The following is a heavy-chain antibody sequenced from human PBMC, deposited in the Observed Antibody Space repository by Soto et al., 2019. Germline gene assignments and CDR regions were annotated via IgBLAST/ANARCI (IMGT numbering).Heavy chain of an antibody. J-gene: IGHJ4*02. CDR2: IYYSGST. CDR3: ARHIRIWDASRGYYFPYFDY. CDR1: GGSSSSSSYY. D-gene: IGHD3-22*01. Sequence: SSETRSVTCTVAGGSSSSSSYYWGWIRQPPGKGLEWIGSIYYSGSTYYNPSLKSRVTISVDTSKNQFSLKLSSVTAADTAVYYCARHIRIWDASRGYYFPYFDYWGQGTLVTVSS. V-gene: IGHV4-39*01.